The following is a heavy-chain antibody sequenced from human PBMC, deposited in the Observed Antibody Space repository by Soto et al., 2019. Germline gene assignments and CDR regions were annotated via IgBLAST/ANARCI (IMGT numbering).Heavy chain of an antibody. J-gene: IGHJ5*02. CDR1: GGTFSSYA. CDR3: ARDRDCSGGSCYSAWFDP. Sequence: QVQLVQSGAEVKKPGSSVKVSCKASGGTFSSYAISWVRQAPGQGLEWMGGIIPILGTANYAQKVQGRVTITADESTSTAYMELSSLRSEDTAVYYCARDRDCSGGSCYSAWFDPWGQGTLVTVSS. V-gene: IGHV1-69*01. CDR2: IIPILGTA. D-gene: IGHD2-15*01.